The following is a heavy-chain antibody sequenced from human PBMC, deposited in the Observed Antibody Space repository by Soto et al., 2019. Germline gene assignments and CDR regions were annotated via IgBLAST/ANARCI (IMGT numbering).Heavy chain of an antibody. CDR1: GATVSSYA. D-gene: IGHD2-15*01. V-gene: IGHV1-69*06. Sequence: ASPVKVSGKGSGATVSSYAISWVRQAPGQGLEWMGGIIPIFGTANYAQKFQGRVTITADKSTSTAYMERSSLRSEDTDVYYCASDTVFCGKDDWGEPILVTGSS. CDR3: ASDTVFCGKDD. CDR2: IIPIFGTA. J-gene: IGHJ4*02.